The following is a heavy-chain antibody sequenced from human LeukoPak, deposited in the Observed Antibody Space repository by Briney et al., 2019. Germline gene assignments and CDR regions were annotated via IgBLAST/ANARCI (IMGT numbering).Heavy chain of an antibody. Sequence: GGSLRLSCAASGFTFTTYSMDWVRQAPGKGLVWVSSISGSSSYIYYADSVKGRFTISRDNAKNSLFLQMNSLRAEDTAVYYCASRPYDNSGYYYVWGQGTLVTVSS. CDR3: ASRPYDNSGYYYV. CDR2: ISGSSSYI. V-gene: IGHV3-21*01. J-gene: IGHJ4*02. D-gene: IGHD3-22*01. CDR1: GFTFTTYS.